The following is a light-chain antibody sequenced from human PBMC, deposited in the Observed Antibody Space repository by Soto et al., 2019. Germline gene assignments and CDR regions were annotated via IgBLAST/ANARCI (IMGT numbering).Light chain of an antibody. CDR2: EFN. CDR1: SSDVGGYKY. CDR3: SSYTANTTLV. V-gene: IGLV2-14*01. Sequence: QSALTQPASVSGSPGQWITISCTGTSSDVGGYKYVSWYQQHPGKAPKLMIYEFNNRPSGVSSRFSGSKSGNTASLTISGLQAEDEADYYCSSYTANTTLVFGGGTKVTVL. J-gene: IGLJ3*02.